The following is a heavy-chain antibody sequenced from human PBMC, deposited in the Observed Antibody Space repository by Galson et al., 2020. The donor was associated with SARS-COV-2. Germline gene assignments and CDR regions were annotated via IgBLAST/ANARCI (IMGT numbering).Heavy chain of an antibody. CDR2: ISYDGNNK. V-gene: IGHV3-30-3*01. D-gene: IGHD4-4*01. J-gene: IGHJ6*03. CDR3: ARDRGMTTVTNSYYYYMDV. CDR1: GFTFSSYA. Sequence: GESLKISCAASGFTFSSYAMHWVRQAPGKGLEWVAVISYDGNNKYYADSVKGRFTISRDNSKSTLYLQMNSLRAEDTAVYYCARDRGMTTVTNSYYYYMDVWGKGTTVTVSS.